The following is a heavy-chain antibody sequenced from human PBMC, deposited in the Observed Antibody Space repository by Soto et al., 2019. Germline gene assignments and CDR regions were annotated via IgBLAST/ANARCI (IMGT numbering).Heavy chain of an antibody. CDR2: ISSSGSTI. V-gene: IGHV3-11*01. D-gene: IGHD1-26*01. J-gene: IGHJ6*02. Sequence: SLRLSCAASGFTFSDYYMSWIRQAPGKGLEWVSYISSSGSTIYYADSVKGRFTISRDNAKNSLYLQMNSLRAEDTAVYYCARCNGGSSHYYYYYGMDVWGQGTTVTVSS. CDR1: GFTFSDYY. CDR3: ARCNGGSSHYYYYYGMDV.